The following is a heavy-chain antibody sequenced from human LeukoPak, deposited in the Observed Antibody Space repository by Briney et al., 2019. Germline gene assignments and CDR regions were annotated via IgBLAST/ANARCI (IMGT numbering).Heavy chain of an antibody. Sequence: SVKVSCKASGGTFSSYAISWVRQAPGQGLEWMGGIIPIFGTANYAQKFQGRVTITTDESTSTAYMELSSLISEDTAVYYCARDSRSSSSAYYFDYWGQGTLVTVSS. CDR2: IIPIFGTA. CDR1: GGTFSSYA. V-gene: IGHV1-69*05. CDR3: ARDSRSSSSAYYFDY. D-gene: IGHD6-6*01. J-gene: IGHJ4*02.